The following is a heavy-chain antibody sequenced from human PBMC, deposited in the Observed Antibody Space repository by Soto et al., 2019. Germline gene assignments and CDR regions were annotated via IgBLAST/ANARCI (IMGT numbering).Heavy chain of an antibody. D-gene: IGHD2-21*01. V-gene: IGHV3-23*05. CDR1: GLPHINFA. J-gene: IGHJ4*02. CDR2: IYGSGRGI. CDR3: AKDAVYNDGLWLMDH. Sequence: WGSLRLSCTASGLPHINFAIMFFRHSPFKWLECVSGIYGSGRGIEYADSVKGRFTISRDNSKNTVYLQMTDLRADDTAVYYCAKDAVYNDGLWLMDHWGQGTLVTVSS.